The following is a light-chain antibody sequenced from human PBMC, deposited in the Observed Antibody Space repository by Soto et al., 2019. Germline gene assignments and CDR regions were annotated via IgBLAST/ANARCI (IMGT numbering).Light chain of an antibody. CDR3: QQYNSSPWT. CDR1: QSISSW. V-gene: IGKV1-5*03. CDR2: KAS. J-gene: IGKJ1*01. Sequence: DIQMTQSPSTLSASVGDRVTITCRASQSISSWLAWYQQKPGKAPKLLLYKASSLEIGLPSRFSGSGSGTEFSLTISSLQPDDFATYYCQQYNSSPWTFGQGSKVEIK.